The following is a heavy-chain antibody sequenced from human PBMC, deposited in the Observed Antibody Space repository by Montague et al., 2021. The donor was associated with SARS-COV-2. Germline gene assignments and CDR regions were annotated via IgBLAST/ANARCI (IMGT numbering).Heavy chain of an antibody. J-gene: IGHJ3*02. V-gene: IGHV4-39*01. Sequence: SETLSLTCTVSGGSVSSTSYYWDWIRQPPGKGLEWIGSIHYSGTTYYNPSLKSQVTISVDTSKNQFSLKLCSVTVADTAIYYCARREGGWLDAFDIWGQGTMVTVSS. CDR1: GGSVSSTSYY. CDR3: ARREGGWLDAFDI. D-gene: IGHD2-15*01. CDR2: IHYSGTT.